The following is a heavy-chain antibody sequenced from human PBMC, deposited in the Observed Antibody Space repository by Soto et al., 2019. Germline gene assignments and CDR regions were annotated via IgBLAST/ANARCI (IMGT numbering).Heavy chain of an antibody. J-gene: IGHJ6*02. Sequence: SETLSLTCTVSGGSISSGGYYWSWIRQHPGKGLEWIGYIYHSGSTYYNPSLKSRVTISVDRSKNQFSLKLSSVTAADTAVYYCARDYYDTMMDVWGQGTTVTVSS. V-gene: IGHV4-30-2*01. CDR3: ARDYYDTMMDV. D-gene: IGHD3-22*01. CDR2: IYHSGST. CDR1: GGSISSGGYY.